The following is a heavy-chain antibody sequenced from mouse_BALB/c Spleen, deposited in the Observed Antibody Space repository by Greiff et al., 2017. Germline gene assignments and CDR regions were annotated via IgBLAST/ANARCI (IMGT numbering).Heavy chain of an antibody. J-gene: IGHJ4*01. Sequence: EVNVVESGGGLVKPGGSLKLSCAASGFTFSSYAMSWVRQSPEKRLEWVAEISSGGSYTYYPDTVTGRFTISRDNAKNTLYLEMSSLRSEDTAMYYCARDWTGTGMDYWGQGTSVTVSS. D-gene: IGHD4-1*01. CDR1: GFTFSSYA. CDR3: ARDWTGTGMDY. CDR2: ISSGGSYT. V-gene: IGHV5-9-4*01.